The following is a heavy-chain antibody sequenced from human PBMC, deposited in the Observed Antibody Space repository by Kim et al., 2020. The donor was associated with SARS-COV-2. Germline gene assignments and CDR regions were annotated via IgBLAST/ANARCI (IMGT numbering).Heavy chain of an antibody. J-gene: IGHJ5*02. CDR3: ATSTPVAAADWFDP. D-gene: IGHD6-13*01. V-gene: IGHV1-24*01. CDR1: GYTLTELS. CDR2: FDPEDGET. Sequence: ASVKVSCKVSGYTLTELSMHWVRQAPGKGLEWMGGFDPEDGETIYAQKFQGRVTMTEDTSTDTAYMELGSLRSEDTAVYYCATSTPVAAADWFDPWGQGTLVTVSS.